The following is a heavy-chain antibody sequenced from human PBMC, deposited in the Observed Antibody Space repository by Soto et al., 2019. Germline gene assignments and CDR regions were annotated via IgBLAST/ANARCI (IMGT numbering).Heavy chain of an antibody. CDR2: IRSKANSYAT. CDR3: TRVYCISTSCSRSDAFDI. Sequence: EVQLVESGGGLVQPGGSLKLSCAASGFTFSGSAMHWVRQASGKGLEWVGRIRSKANSYATAYAASVKGRFTISRDDSKNTAYLQMNSLKTEDTAVYYCTRVYCISTSCSRSDAFDIWGQGTMGTVSS. D-gene: IGHD2-2*01. CDR1: GFTFSGSA. V-gene: IGHV3-73*01. J-gene: IGHJ3*02.